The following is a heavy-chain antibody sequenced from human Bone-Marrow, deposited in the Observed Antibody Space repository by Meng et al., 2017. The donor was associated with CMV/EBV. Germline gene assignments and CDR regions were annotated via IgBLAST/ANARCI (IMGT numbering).Heavy chain of an antibody. CDR3: ARTYDYVWGSYRDNGGHGFNI. J-gene: IGHJ3*02. D-gene: IGHD3-16*02. CDR2: ISSSGSTI. V-gene: IGHV3-11*01. Sequence: GGSLRLSCAASGFTFSDYYMSWIRQAPGKGLEWVSYISSSGSTIYYADSVKGRFTISRDNAKNSLYLQMNSLRAEDTAVYYCARTYDYVWGSYRDNGGHGFNIWGQRTMVTVSS. CDR1: GFTFSDYY.